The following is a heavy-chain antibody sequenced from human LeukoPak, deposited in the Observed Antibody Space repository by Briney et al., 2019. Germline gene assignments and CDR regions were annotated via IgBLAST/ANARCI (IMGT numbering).Heavy chain of an antibody. J-gene: IGHJ4*02. V-gene: IGHV4-34*01. Sequence: PSETLSLTCAVYGGSFSGYYWGWIRQPPGKGLEWIGEINHSGSTNYNPSLKSRVTISVDTSKNQFSLKLSSVTAADTAVYYCARGWYYYDSSGYPHYWGQGTLVTVSS. CDR2: INHSGST. D-gene: IGHD3-22*01. CDR3: ARGWYYYDSSGYPHY. CDR1: GGSFSGYY.